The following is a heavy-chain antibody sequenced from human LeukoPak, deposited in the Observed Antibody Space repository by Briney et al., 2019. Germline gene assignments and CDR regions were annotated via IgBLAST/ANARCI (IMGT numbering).Heavy chain of an antibody. J-gene: IGHJ4*02. D-gene: IGHD5-12*01. V-gene: IGHV4-30-4*01. CDR3: ASSISGYDYGPNPHY. CDR2: IYYSGST. Sequence: PSQTLSLTCTVSGGSISSGDYYWSWIRQPPGKGLEWIGYIYYSGSTYYNPSLKSRVTISVDTSKNQFSLKLSSVTAADTAVYFCASSISGYDYGPNPHYWGQGTLVTVSS. CDR1: GGSISSGDYY.